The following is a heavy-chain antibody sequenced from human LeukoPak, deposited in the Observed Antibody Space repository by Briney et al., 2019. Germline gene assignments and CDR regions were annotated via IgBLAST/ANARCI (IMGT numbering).Heavy chain of an antibody. J-gene: IGHJ4*02. V-gene: IGHV3-23*01. CDR2: ISESGVNT. D-gene: IGHD6-19*01. Sequence: GGSLRLSCTASGFTFSNYVMSWVRQAPGKGLEWVSSISESGVNTYYADFVKGRFSISRDNSRDTLYLQINSLRPDDTAVYYCARDREHNSGWYYFDNWGQGTLVTVSA. CDR3: ARDREHNSGWYYFDN. CDR1: GFTFSNYV.